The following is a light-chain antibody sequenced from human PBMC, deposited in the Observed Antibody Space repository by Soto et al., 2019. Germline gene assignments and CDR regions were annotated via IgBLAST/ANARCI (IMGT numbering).Light chain of an antibody. Sequence: QAVVTQSPSASASLGASVKLTCTLSSGHSSYAIAWHKQQPEKGPRYLMKLNSDGSHSKGDGIPDRFSGSSSGAERYLTISTVQSEDEAAYYCQTWGTSIVVFGGGTKLTVL. CDR3: QTWGTSIVV. J-gene: IGLJ2*01. CDR1: SGHSSYA. CDR2: LNSDGSH. V-gene: IGLV4-69*01.